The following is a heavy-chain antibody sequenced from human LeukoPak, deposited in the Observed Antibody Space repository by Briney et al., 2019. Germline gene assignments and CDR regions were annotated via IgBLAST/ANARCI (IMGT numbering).Heavy chain of an antibody. Sequence: KPGGSLRLSCAASGFTFSDYYMSWIRQAPGKGLEWVSYISSSSRYTNYADSVKGRFTISRDNAKNSLYLQMNSLRAEDTAVYYCARDADIAAAGPIDYWGQGTLVTVSS. D-gene: IGHD6-13*01. CDR2: ISSSSRYT. J-gene: IGHJ4*02. CDR1: GFTFSDYY. CDR3: ARDADIAAAGPIDY. V-gene: IGHV3-11*05.